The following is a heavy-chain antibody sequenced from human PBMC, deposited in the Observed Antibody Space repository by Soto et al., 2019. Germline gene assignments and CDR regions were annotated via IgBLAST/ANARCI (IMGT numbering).Heavy chain of an antibody. V-gene: IGHV4-31*03. D-gene: IGHD3-10*01. J-gene: IGHJ6*02. Sequence: QVQLQESGPGLVKPTQTLSLTSTVSGGSINSGGYYWSWIRKHPGKGLEWIGYIYYSGSTYYNPSLKSRVTISVDTSKNQFSLKLSSVTAADTAVYYCARVGRIWFGDGVDVWGQGTTVTVSS. CDR3: ARVGRIWFGDGVDV. CDR1: GGSINSGGYY. CDR2: IYYSGST.